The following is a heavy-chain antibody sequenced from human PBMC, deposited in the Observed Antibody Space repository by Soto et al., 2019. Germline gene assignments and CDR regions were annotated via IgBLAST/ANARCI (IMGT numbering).Heavy chain of an antibody. D-gene: IGHD6-13*01. CDR2: ISSNSAYI. Sequence: NPGGSLRLSCAASGFTFRSFTMNWVRQAPGKGLEWVSTISSNSAYIYYTDVLRGRFTISRDNAKNSLHLQMNSLRAEDTAVYYCTRDASRDSSARGWFDPWGPGTLVTVSS. CDR3: TRDASRDSSARGWFDP. J-gene: IGHJ5*02. CDR1: GFTFRSFT. V-gene: IGHV3-21*01.